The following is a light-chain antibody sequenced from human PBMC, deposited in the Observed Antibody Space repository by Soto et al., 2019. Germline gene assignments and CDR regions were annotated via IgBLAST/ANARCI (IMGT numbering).Light chain of an antibody. CDR1: SSDVGGYNL. V-gene: IGLV2-23*03. CDR2: EGN. J-gene: IGLJ1*01. Sequence: QSALTQPASVSGSPGQSITISCTGTSSDVGGYNLVSWYRQHPGKVPKVMIYEGNKRPSGVSNRFSGSKSGNTASLTISGLQAEDEADYYCCSYAGFSSFVFGAGTKLTVL. CDR3: CSYAGFSSFV.